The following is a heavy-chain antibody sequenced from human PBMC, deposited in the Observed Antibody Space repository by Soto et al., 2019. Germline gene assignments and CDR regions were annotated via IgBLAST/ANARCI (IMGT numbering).Heavy chain of an antibody. CDR2: ISLNSGSI. J-gene: IGHJ4*02. Sequence: GGSLRLSCAASGFTFSSYAMNWVRQSPGNGLEWVSGISLNSGSIGYADSVKGRFTISRDNAKNSLYLQMNSLRAEDTALYYCAKASNQDYFDYWGQGTLVTVSS. CDR1: GFTFSSYA. V-gene: IGHV3-9*01. CDR3: AKASNQDYFDY.